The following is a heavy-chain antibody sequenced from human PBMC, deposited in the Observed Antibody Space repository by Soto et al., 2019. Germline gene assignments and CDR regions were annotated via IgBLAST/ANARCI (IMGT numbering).Heavy chain of an antibody. V-gene: IGHV5-10-1*01. Sequence: PGESLKISCQGSGYNFTNYWISWVRQMPGKGLEWVGRIDPSDSYTNYSPSFQGHVTISTDKSISTAYLQWSSLKASDTAMYLCARRVGSGYYYGMDVWGQGTTVTVSS. J-gene: IGHJ6*02. D-gene: IGHD6-19*01. CDR2: IDPSDSYT. CDR1: GYNFTNYW. CDR3: ARRVGSGYYYGMDV.